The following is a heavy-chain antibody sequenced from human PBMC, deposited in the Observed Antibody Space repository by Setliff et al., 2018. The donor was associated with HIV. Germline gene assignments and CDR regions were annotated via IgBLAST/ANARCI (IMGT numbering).Heavy chain of an antibody. CDR2: IYTSGST. J-gene: IGHJ5*02. Sequence: SETLSLTCSVSGGSITGHYWSWIRQPAGKGLEWIGHIYTSGSTNYNPSLKSRVTISVDTSRNQFSLKLSSVTAADTAVYYCARGSGDYWSGYYLRWFDPWGQGTLVTVSS. V-gene: IGHV4-4*07. D-gene: IGHD3-3*01. CDR1: GGSITGHY. CDR3: ARGSGDYWSGYYLRWFDP.